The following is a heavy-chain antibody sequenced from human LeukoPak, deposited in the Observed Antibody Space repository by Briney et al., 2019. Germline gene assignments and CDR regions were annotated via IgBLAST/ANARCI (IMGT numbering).Heavy chain of an antibody. CDR2: INHSGST. CDR3: ARERYSSGWYIDY. D-gene: IGHD6-19*01. CDR1: GGSFSGYY. Sequence: PSETLSLTCAVYGGSFSGYYWSWIRQPPGKGLEWIGEINHSGSTNYNPSLKSRVTISVDTSKNQSSLKLSSVTAADTAVYYCARERYSSGWYIDYWGQGTLVTVSS. J-gene: IGHJ4*02. V-gene: IGHV4-34*01.